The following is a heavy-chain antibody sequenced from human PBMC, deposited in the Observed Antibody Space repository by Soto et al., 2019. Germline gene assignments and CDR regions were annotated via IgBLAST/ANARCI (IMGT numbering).Heavy chain of an antibody. D-gene: IGHD6-13*01. J-gene: IGHJ3*02. Sequence: GASVKVSCKASGYTFTRYYMHWVRQAPGQGLEWMGWINPNSGGTNYAQKFQGWVTMTRDTSISTAYMELSRLRSDDTAVYCCARQQLISDAFDIWGQGTMVTVSS. CDR3: ARQQLISDAFDI. CDR2: INPNSGGT. V-gene: IGHV1-2*04. CDR1: GYTFTRYY.